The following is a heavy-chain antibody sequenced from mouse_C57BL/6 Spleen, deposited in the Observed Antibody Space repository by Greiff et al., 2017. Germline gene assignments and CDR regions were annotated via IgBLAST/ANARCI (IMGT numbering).Heavy chain of an antibody. D-gene: IGHD1-1*01. J-gene: IGHJ4*01. CDR2: IHPNSGST. V-gene: IGHV1-64*01. Sequence: QVQLKESGAELVKPGASVKLSCKASGYTFTSYWMHWVKQRPGQGLEWIGMIHPNSGSTNYNEKFKSKATLTVDKSSSTAYMQLSSLTSEDSAVYYCARGVVADYYAMDYWGQGTSVTVSS. CDR1: GYTFTSYW. CDR3: ARGVVADYYAMDY.